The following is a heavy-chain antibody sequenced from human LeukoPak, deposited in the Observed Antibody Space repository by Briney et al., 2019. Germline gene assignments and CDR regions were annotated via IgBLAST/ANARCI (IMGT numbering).Heavy chain of an antibody. CDR3: ARMYYYDSSGYFDY. V-gene: IGHV3-48*01. D-gene: IGHD3-22*01. CDR1: GFTFSSYS. CDR2: ISSSSSTI. J-gene: IGHJ4*02. Sequence: GGSLRLSCAASGFTFSSYSMNWVRQAPGKGLEWVSYISSSSSTIYYADSVKGRFTISRDTAKNSLYLQMNSLRAEDTAVYYCARMYYYDSSGYFDYWGQGTLVTVSS.